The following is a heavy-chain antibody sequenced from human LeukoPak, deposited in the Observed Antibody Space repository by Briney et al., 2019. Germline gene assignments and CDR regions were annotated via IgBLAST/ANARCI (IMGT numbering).Heavy chain of an antibody. CDR3: ARDHSVGAFDI. V-gene: IGHV3-48*01. Sequence: GGSLRLSCAASGFTFSDYSMNWVRQAPGKGLEWVSYISSSSSTIYYADSVKGRFTISRDNAKNSLYLQMNSLRAEDTAVYYCARDHSVGAFDIWGQGTMVTVSS. CDR1: GFTFSDYS. J-gene: IGHJ3*02. D-gene: IGHD4-23*01. CDR2: ISSSSSTI.